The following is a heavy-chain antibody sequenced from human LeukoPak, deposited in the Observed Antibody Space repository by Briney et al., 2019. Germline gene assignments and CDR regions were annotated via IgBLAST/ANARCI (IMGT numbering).Heavy chain of an antibody. CDR3: AGSYGDYVFDY. J-gene: IGHJ4*02. Sequence: SATLSLTCTVSGGSISSYYWSWIRQHPGKGLEWIGYIYYSGSTNYNPSLKSRVTISVDTSKNQFSLKLSSVTAADTAVYYCAGSYGDYVFDYWGQGTLVTVSS. V-gene: IGHV4-59*01. D-gene: IGHD4-17*01. CDR2: IYYSGST. CDR1: GGSISSYY.